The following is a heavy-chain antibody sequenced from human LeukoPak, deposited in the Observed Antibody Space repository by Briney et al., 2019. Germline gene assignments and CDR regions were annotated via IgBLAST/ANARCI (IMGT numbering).Heavy chain of an antibody. CDR2: IKPDGSEK. CDR3: ARVRHKRNYDSGTYYIY. CDR1: GFTFRSYW. Sequence: GGSLRLSCAASGFTFRSYWMSWVRQAPGKGLEWVANIKPDGSEKYYVDSVKGRFSISRDNAKNSLYLQMNSLRAEDTAVYYCARVRHKRNYDSGTYYIYWGQGTLVTVSS. V-gene: IGHV3-7*04. J-gene: IGHJ4*02. D-gene: IGHD3-22*01.